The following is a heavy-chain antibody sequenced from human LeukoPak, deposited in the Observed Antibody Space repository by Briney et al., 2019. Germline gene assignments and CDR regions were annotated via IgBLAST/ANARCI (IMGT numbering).Heavy chain of an antibody. CDR3: ARRTRGSSGGYFDY. CDR1: GGSFSGYY. CDR2: INHSGSI. V-gene: IGHV4-34*01. D-gene: IGHD1-26*01. J-gene: IGHJ4*02. Sequence: SETLSLTCAVYGGSFSGYYWSWIRQPPGKGLEWIGEINHSGSINYNPSLKSRVTISVDTSKNKFSLKLSSVTAADTAVYYCARRTRGSSGGYFDYWGQGTLVAVYS.